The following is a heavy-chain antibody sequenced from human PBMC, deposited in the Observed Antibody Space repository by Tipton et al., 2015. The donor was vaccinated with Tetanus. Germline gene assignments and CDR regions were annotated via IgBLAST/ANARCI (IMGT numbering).Heavy chain of an antibody. D-gene: IGHD3-10*01. V-gene: IGHV1-2*02. Sequence: QLVQSGAEVKKPGASVNVSCKASGYTFTSYFMQWVRQAPGQGLEWMGCINSNNGGTNYAQKFQGSVTMTRDTSISTAYMELSRLRSDDTAVYYCARELGGSGFPDYWGQGTLVTVSS. CDR3: ARELGGSGFPDY. J-gene: IGHJ4*02. CDR1: GYTFTSYF. CDR2: INSNNGGT.